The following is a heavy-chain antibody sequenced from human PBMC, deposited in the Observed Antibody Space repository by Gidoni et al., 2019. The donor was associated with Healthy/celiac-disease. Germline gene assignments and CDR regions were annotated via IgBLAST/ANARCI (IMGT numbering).Heavy chain of an antibody. V-gene: IGHV3-30*18. Sequence: QVQLVESGGGVVQPGRSLRLSCAASGFTFSSYCMHWVRQAPGTGLEWVAVISYDGSNKYYADSVKGRFTISRDNSKNALYLQMNSLRAEDTAVYYCAKTDDPWGQGTLVTVSS. CDR2: ISYDGSNK. J-gene: IGHJ5*02. CDR1: GFTFSSYC. CDR3: AKTDDP.